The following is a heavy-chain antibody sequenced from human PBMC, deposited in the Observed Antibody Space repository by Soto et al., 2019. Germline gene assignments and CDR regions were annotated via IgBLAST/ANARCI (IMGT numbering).Heavy chain of an antibody. CDR2: VYWDDGK. CDR1: GFSLSTSGVG. D-gene: IGHD5-12*01. CDR3: AHKGDGYRGFKY. J-gene: IGHJ4*02. V-gene: IGHV2-5*02. Sequence: QITLKESGPTLVKPTQTLTLTCTFSGFSLSTSGVGVGWIRQPPGKALEWLALVYWDDGKRYSPSLKSRLTITKDTSKNQVVLTMTNMDPVDTATYDCAHKGDGYRGFKYWGQGTLVTVSS.